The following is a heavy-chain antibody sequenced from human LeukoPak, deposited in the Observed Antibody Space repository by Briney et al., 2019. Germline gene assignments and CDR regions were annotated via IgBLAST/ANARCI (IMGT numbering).Heavy chain of an antibody. D-gene: IGHD2-2*01. CDR2: INHSGST. V-gene: IGHV4-34*01. CDR1: GDSFSGYY. Sequence: SETLSLTCAVYGDSFSGYYCNWFRQPPGKGLEWLGEINHSGSTDYNPSLKSRVTISLDTSKKYFSLHLTSVTAADTAGYYCARGRSRVPAASWGQGTLVTVSS. J-gene: IGHJ5*02. CDR3: ARGRSRVPAAS.